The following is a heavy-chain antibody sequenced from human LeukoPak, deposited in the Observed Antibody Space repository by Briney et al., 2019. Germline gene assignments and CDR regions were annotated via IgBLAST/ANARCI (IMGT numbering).Heavy chain of an antibody. D-gene: IGHD3-22*01. Sequence: GASVKVSCKASGYTFTGYYMHWVRQDPGQGLEWMGRINPNSGGTNYAQKFQGRVTMTRDTSISTAYMELSRLRSDDTAVYYCARVSGQYYYDTPWGQGTLVTVSS. CDR2: INPNSGGT. J-gene: IGHJ5*02. V-gene: IGHV1-2*06. CDR1: GYTFTGYY. CDR3: ARVSGQYYYDTP.